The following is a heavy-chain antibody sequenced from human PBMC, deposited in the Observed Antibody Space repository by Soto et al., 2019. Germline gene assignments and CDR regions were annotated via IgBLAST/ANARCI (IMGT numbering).Heavy chain of an antibody. J-gene: IGHJ6*02. D-gene: IGHD3-3*01. CDR3: ARHTGYTTIFGVVANYYYYYGVDV. V-gene: IGHV5-51*01. CDR1: GYSFTSYW. CDR2: IYPGDSDT. Sequence: GESLKISCKGSGYSFTSYWIGWVRQMPGEGLEWMGIIYPGDSDTRYSPSFQGQVTISADKSISTAYLQWSSLKASDTAMYYCARHTGYTTIFGVVANYYYYYGVDVWGQGTTVTVSS.